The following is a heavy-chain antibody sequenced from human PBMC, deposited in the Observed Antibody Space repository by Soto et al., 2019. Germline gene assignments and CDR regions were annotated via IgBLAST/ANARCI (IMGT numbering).Heavy chain of an antibody. CDR3: ATAWYYFGSGSYYNYCYGMDV. J-gene: IGHJ6*02. Sequence: SVKVSCKASGGTFSSYAISWVRQAPGQGLEWMGGIIPIFGTANYAQKFQGRVTITADESTSTAYMELSSLRSEDTAVYYCATAWYYFGSGSYYNYCYGMDVWGQGTTVTVSS. CDR1: GGTFSSYA. CDR2: IIPIFGTA. V-gene: IGHV1-69*13. D-gene: IGHD3-10*01.